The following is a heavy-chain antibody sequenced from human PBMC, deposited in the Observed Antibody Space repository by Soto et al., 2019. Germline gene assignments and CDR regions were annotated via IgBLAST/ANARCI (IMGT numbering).Heavy chain of an antibody. J-gene: IGHJ4*02. Sequence: KPSETLSLTCTVSGGSISSYYWSWIRQPPGKGLEWIGYIYYSGSTNYNPSLKSRVTISVDTSKNQFSLKLSSVTAADTAVYYCARAYGGYSYAYYFDYWGQGTLVTVSS. V-gene: IGHV4-59*01. CDR3: ARAYGGYSYAYYFDY. D-gene: IGHD5-18*01. CDR1: GGSISSYY. CDR2: IYYSGST.